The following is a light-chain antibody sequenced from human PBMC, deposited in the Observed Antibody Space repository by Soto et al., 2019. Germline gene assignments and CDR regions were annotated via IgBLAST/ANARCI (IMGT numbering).Light chain of an antibody. V-gene: IGKV1-39*01. CDR3: QQSYNTPWT. Sequence: DIQLTQSPSSLSASVGDRVTITCRASQTICSYLNWYQQKPGKAPKVLIYAASSLQSGVPSRFSGSGSGTGFTLTISSLQPEDFATYFCQQSYNTPWTFGQGTKVDIK. J-gene: IGKJ1*01. CDR1: QTICSY. CDR2: AAS.